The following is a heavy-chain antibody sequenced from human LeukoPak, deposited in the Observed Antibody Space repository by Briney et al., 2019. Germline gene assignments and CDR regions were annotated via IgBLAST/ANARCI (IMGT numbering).Heavy chain of an antibody. D-gene: IGHD2-8*02. V-gene: IGHV3-48*01. J-gene: IGHJ4*02. CDR2: ISSGSTTI. CDR1: GFTFSNYG. CDR3: ARDSSSSSVLDY. Sequence: GGSLRLSCAASGFTFSNYGMHWVRQAPGKGLEWVSYISSGSTTIDYADSVKGRFTISRDNAKNSLYLQMNSLRAEDTAVYYCARDSSSSSVLDYWGQGTLVTVSS.